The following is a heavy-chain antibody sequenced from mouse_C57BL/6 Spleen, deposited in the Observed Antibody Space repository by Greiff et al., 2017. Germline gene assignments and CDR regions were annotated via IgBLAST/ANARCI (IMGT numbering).Heavy chain of an antibody. D-gene: IGHD2-2*01. CDR3: ARHGYDGYFDY. J-gene: IGHJ2*01. V-gene: IGHV5-17*01. CDR1: GFTFSDYG. CDR2: ISSGSSTI. Sequence: EVQRVESGAGLVKPGGSLKLSCAASGFTFSDYGMHWVRQAPEKGLEWVAYISSGSSTIYYGDNVKGRFTISRANAKNTLFLQMTSLRSKDTAMYYCARHGYDGYFDYWGQGTTLTVSS.